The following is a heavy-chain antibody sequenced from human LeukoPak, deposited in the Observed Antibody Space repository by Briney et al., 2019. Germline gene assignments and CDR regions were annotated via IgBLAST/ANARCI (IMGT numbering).Heavy chain of an antibody. CDR1: GYTFTSYY. J-gene: IGHJ5*02. D-gene: IGHD4-17*01. CDR3: ARDRPVTSSLIANWFDP. Sequence: ASVKVSCKASGYTFTSYYMHWVRQAPGQGLEWMGIINPSGGSTSYAQKFQGRVTMTRDMSTSTVYMELSSLRSEDTAVYYCARDRPVTSSLIANWFDPWGQGTLVTVSS. V-gene: IGHV1-46*01. CDR2: INPSGGST.